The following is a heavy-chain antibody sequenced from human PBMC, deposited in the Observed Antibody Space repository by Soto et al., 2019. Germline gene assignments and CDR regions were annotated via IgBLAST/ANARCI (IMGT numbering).Heavy chain of an antibody. J-gene: IGHJ6*02. V-gene: IGHV4-34*01. D-gene: IGHD1-1*01. CDR2: IKHSGST. CDR3: ARMDENDVDYYYYGMDV. Sequence: QVQLQQWGAGLLKPSETLSLTCAVYGGSFSGYYWSWIRQPPGKGLEWIGEIKHSGSTNYNPSLKIRVTISVESSKNQLSLKLSSVIAADAAADYCARMDENDVDYYYYGMDVWGQGTTVTVSS. CDR1: GGSFSGYY.